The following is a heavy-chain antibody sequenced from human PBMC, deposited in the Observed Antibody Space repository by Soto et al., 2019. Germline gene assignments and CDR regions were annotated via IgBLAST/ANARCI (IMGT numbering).Heavy chain of an antibody. V-gene: IGHV4-59*12. J-gene: IGHJ4*02. CDR3: ARAEGRDTAMVPSNY. Sequence: SETLSLTCTVSSDSISSYYWSWIRQPPGKRLEWIGYISYSGSTNYNPSLKSRVTISVDTSKNQFSLKLSSVTAADTAVYYCARAEGRDTAMVPSNYWGQGTLVTVSS. CDR2: ISYSGST. D-gene: IGHD5-18*01. CDR1: SDSISSYY.